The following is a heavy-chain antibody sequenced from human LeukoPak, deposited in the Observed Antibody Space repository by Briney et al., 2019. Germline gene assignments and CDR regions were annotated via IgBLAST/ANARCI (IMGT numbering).Heavy chain of an antibody. J-gene: IGHJ4*02. CDR2: IIPIFGTA. CDR3: ARSLGTAYYLGFDY. CDR1: GGTLRHYA. V-gene: IGHV1-69*06. Sequence: SSVNVSCQASGGTLRHYAIRWVRQAPGHGLEWMGGIIPIFGTATYAQKFQGRVTITADKSTSTAYMELSSLRSEDTAVYYCARSLGTAYYLGFDYWGQGTQVTVSS. D-gene: IGHD3/OR15-3a*01.